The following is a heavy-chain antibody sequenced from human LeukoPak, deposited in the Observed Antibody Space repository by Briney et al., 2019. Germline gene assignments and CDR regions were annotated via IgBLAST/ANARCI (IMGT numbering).Heavy chain of an antibody. V-gene: IGHV4-34*01. J-gene: IGHJ4*02. CDR3: ARDGPTTVTTRFSYYFDY. CDR2: INHSGST. D-gene: IGHD4-17*01. CDR1: GGSFSGYY. Sequence: PSETLSLTCAVYGGSFSGYYWSWIRQPPGKGLEWIGEINHSGSTNYNPSLKSRVTISVDTSKNQFSLKLSSVTAADTAVYYCARDGPTTVTTRFSYYFDYWGQGTLVTVSS.